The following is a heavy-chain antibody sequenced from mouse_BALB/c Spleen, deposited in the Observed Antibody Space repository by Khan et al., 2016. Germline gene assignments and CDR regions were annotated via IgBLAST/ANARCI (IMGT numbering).Heavy chain of an antibody. CDR1: DYTFTDYL. J-gene: IGHJ1*01. D-gene: IGHD2-14*01. V-gene: IGHV9-2-1*01. CDR3: AEGYVWYFDV. Sequence: QIQLVQSGPELKKPGETVKISCKASDYTFTDYLMNWVKQSPGKGLKWMGWINTETGEPTFADDFKGRFAFSLETSASTAYLQINNLKNEDTATYFCAEGYVWYFDVWGPGTTVTVSS. CDR2: INTETGEP.